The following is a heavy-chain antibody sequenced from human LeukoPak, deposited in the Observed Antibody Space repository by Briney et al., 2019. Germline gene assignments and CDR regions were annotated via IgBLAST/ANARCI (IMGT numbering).Heavy chain of an antibody. Sequence: PGGSLRLSCAASGFTFSDYYMSWIRQAPGKGLEWVGHIKSYIDGGTTDYAAPVKDRFTISRDDSKNTLYLQMNSLKTEDTAVYYCTTDRYCSSTTCPLTFDLWGQGTLVTVSS. CDR3: TTDRYCSSTTCPLTFDL. J-gene: IGHJ4*02. V-gene: IGHV3-15*01. CDR1: GFTFSDYY. D-gene: IGHD2-2*01. CDR2: IKSYIDGGTT.